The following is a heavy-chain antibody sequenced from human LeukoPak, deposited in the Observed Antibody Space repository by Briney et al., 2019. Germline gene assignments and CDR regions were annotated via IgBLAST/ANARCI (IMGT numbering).Heavy chain of an antibody. Sequence: KASETLSLTCTVSGGSISNNYWSWIRQPPGKGLEWIGEINHSGSTNYNPSLKSRVTISVDTSKNQFSLKLSSVTAADTAVYYCARFTIRGLDYWGQGTLVTVSS. CDR1: GGSISNNY. CDR2: INHSGST. CDR3: ARFTIRGLDY. V-gene: IGHV4-34*01. D-gene: IGHD3-10*01. J-gene: IGHJ4*02.